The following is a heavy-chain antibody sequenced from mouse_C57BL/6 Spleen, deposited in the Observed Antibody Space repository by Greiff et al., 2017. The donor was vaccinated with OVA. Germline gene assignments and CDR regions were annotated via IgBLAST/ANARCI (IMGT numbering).Heavy chain of an antibody. CDR3: ASLYGSSFDY. J-gene: IGHJ2*01. V-gene: IGHV3-6*01. CDR2: ISYDGSN. D-gene: IGHD1-1*01. CDR1: GYSITSGYY. Sequence: EVQLVESGPGLVKPSQSLSLTCSVTGYSITSGYYWNWIRQFPGNKLEWMGYISYDGSNNYNPSLKNRISITRDTSKNQFFLKLNSVTTEDTATYYCASLYGSSFDYWGQGTTLTVSS.